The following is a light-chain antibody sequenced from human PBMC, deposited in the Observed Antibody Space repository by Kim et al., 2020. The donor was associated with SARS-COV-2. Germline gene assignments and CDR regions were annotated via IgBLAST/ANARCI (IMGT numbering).Light chain of an antibody. CDR3: NSRDSNDNVV. V-gene: IGLV3-19*01. CDR2: GKN. J-gene: IGLJ2*01. CDR1: SLRSYY. Sequence: VALGQTVRITWQGDSLRSYYATWYKQKPGQAPIIVIYGKNNRPSGIPDRFSGSSSGNTASLTITGTQAGDEADYYCNSRDSNDNVVFGGGTQLTVL.